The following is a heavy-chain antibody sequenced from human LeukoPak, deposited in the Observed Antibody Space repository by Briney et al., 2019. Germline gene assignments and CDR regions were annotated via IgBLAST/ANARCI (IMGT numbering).Heavy chain of an antibody. CDR1: GFTFSSYD. Sequence: GGSLRLSCTASGFTFSSYDMHWVRQAAGKGLEWVSAIGTAGDTYFPGSVKGRFTISRENAKSSLYLQMNSLRDGDTAVYFCARGTVITGAFDDWGQGTMVTVSS. J-gene: IGHJ3*01. D-gene: IGHD4-11*01. CDR3: ARGTVITGAFDD. CDR2: IGTAGDT. V-gene: IGHV3-13*04.